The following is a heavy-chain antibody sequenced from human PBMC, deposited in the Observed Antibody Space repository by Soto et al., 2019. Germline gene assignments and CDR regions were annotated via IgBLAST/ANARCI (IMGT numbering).Heavy chain of an antibody. CDR2: IYHTGIT. CDR3: ARWSWITPQHDV. Sequence: SETLSLTCAVSGFSISNNNWWTWVRQPPGQGLEWVGDIYHTGITNYSPSLKSRVTISVDKSKNQFSLELNSLTAADTAVYYCARWSWITPQHDVWGQGALVTVSS. CDR1: GFSISNNNW. D-gene: IGHD5-12*01. J-gene: IGHJ4*02. V-gene: IGHV4-4*02.